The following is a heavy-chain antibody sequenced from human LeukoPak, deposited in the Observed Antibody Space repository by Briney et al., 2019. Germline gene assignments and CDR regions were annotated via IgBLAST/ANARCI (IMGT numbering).Heavy chain of an antibody. V-gene: IGHV3-48*03. J-gene: IGHJ1*01. CDR3: ARDRYCVNSSCYKFYFQH. CDR1: GFTFSSYE. D-gene: IGHD2-2*02. CDR2: ISSGATTI. Sequence: GGSLRLSCAASGFTFSSYEMFRVRQAPGKGLEWVSYISSGATTIYYADSVKGRFTISRDNAKSSLFLQMNSLRAEDTAVYYCARDRYCVNSSCYKFYFQHWGQGTLVTVSS.